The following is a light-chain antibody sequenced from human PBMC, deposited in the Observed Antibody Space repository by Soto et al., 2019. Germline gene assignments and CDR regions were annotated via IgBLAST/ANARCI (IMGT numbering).Light chain of an antibody. CDR2: DVT. J-gene: IGLJ1*01. Sequence: QSALAQPASVSGSPGQSITISCTGTSSDVGGYDYVSWYQQHPGKAPKLMIYDVTNRPSGVSNRFSGSKSGNTASLTISGLQAEDEADYYCISYASSXTYVFGTGTKVTVL. V-gene: IGLV2-14*01. CDR1: SSDVGGYDY. CDR3: ISYASSXTYV.